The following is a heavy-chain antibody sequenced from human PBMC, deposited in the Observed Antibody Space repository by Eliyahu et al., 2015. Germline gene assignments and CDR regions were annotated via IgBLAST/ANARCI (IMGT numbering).Heavy chain of an antibody. CDR2: IYYSGST. J-gene: IGHJ4*02. CDR1: GGSIPSSNYY. D-gene: IGHD3-22*01. CDR3: ARHYDSSGYYAIDY. Sequence: QLQLLESGPGLVKPSETLSLTCTVPGGSIPSSNYYGGWIRQPPGKGLEWIGSIYYSGSTYYNPSLKSRVTISVDTSKNQFSLKLSSVTAADTAVYYCARHYDSSGYYAIDYWGQGTLVTVSS. V-gene: IGHV4-39*01.